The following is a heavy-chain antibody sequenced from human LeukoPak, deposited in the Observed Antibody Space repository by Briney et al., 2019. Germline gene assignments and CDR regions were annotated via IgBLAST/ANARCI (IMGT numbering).Heavy chain of an antibody. CDR2: IYYSGST. J-gene: IGHJ5*02. D-gene: IGHD3-22*01. CDR1: GGSISSSSYY. CDR3: ARDRVTMIVVVITVHWFDP. V-gene: IGHV4-39*07. Sequence: PSETLSLTCTVSGGSISSSSYYWVWIRQPPGKGLAWTGSIYYSGSTYYNPSLKRRVTISVDTSKNQFSLKMSSVTAADTAVYYCARDRVTMIVVVITVHWFDPWGQGTLVTVSS.